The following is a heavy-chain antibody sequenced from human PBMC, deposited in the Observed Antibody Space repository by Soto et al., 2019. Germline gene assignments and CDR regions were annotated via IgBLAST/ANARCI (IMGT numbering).Heavy chain of an antibody. V-gene: IGHV4-59*01. CDR3: ARDQRRVAVDYWDYYYYGMDV. J-gene: IGHJ6*02. Sequence: ASETLSLTCTVPGGSISSYYWSWIRQPPGKGLEWIGYIYYSGSTNYNPSLKSRVTISVDTSKNQFSLKLSSVTAADTAVYYCARDQRRVAVDYWDYYYYGMDVWGQGTTVTVSS. CDR2: IYYSGST. CDR1: GGSISSYY. D-gene: IGHD6-19*01.